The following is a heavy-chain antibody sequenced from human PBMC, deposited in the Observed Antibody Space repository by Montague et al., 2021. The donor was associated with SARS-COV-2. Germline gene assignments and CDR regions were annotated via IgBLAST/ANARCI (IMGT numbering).Heavy chain of an antibody. V-gene: IGHV6-1*01. D-gene: IGHD6-13*01. Sequence: CAISGDSVASHTAAWDWIRPSPSRRLECLGRTYYRSKWDYDYAVXVKSRMTISPDTSKNQFSLQLSSVTPEDRAVYYCARDPRYSLSWSFDYWGQGTLVTVSS. CDR3: ARDPRYSLSWSFDY. CDR2: TYYRSKWDY. CDR1: GDSVASHTAA. J-gene: IGHJ4*02.